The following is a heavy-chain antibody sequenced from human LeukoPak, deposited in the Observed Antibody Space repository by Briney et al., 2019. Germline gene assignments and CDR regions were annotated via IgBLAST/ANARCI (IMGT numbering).Heavy chain of an antibody. Sequence: ASVKVSCRDSGYTFNSYGISWVRQAPGQGLEWMGWISPYRGDTEYAQKIHGRVSMTTDTSTSTAYMELRSLRSDDTAVYYCARASRRISGEYWGQGTLVTVSS. J-gene: IGHJ4*02. CDR2: ISPYRGDT. V-gene: IGHV1-18*01. CDR1: GYTFNSYG. CDR3: ARASRRISGEY. D-gene: IGHD3-10*01.